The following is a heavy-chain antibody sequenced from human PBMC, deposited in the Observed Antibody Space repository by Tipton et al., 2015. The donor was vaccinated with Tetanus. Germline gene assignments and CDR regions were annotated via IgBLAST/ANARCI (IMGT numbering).Heavy chain of an antibody. V-gene: IGHV1-69*06. Sequence: QLVQSGAEVKKPGSSVKVSCKASGGTFSTYGISWVRQAPGQGLEWMGGIIPLYDTTSYAQMFQGRVTITADKSTGTAYMELSSLTSGDTAVYYCTSPARYCSGDSCYLALDYWGQGTLVTVSS. CDR2: IIPLYDTT. CDR3: TSPARYCSGDSCYLALDY. D-gene: IGHD2-15*01. CDR1: GGTFSTYG. J-gene: IGHJ4*01.